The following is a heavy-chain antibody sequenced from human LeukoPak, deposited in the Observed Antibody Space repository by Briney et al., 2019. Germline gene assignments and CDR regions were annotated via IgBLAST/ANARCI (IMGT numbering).Heavy chain of an antibody. V-gene: IGHV3-7*01. CDR3: ARDPGIAAAGTVGYFDS. CDR1: GFSFSSYW. CDR2: IKQEGSTR. D-gene: IGHD6-13*01. Sequence: GGSLRLSCVASGFSFSSYWMSWVRQTPGKGLEWVANIKQEGSTRYYVDSVTGRFTISRDNAMNSLYLQMNSLRVEDTAVYYCARDPGIAAAGTVGYFDSWGQGILVTVSS. J-gene: IGHJ4*02.